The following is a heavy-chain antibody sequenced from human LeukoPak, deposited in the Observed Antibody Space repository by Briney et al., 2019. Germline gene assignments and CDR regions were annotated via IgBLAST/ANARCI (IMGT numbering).Heavy chain of an antibody. CDR3: ARDGYSSGWYYFDY. CDR2: IYRSGST. D-gene: IGHD6-19*01. J-gene: IGHJ4*02. CDR1: GFTVSSNY. Sequence: AGSLRLSCAASGFTVSSNYMSWVRQAPGKGLEWVSVIYRSGSTFYADSVKGRFTISRDNSKNTLFLRMNNVRVEDTAMYYCARDGYSSGWYYFDYWGQGTLVTVSS. V-gene: IGHV3-53*01.